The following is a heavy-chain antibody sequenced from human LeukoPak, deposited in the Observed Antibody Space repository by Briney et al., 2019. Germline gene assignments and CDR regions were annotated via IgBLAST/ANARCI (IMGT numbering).Heavy chain of an antibody. D-gene: IGHD3-9*01. CDR2: IYYSGST. CDR1: GGSISSYY. J-gene: IGHJ4*02. Sequence: SETLSLTCTVSGGSISSYYWSWIRQPPGKGLEWIGYIYYSGSTNYNPSLKSRVTISVDTSKNQFSLKLSSVTAADTAVYYCARHDDILTSPFDYWGQGTLVTVSS. CDR3: ARHDDILTSPFDY. V-gene: IGHV4-59*08.